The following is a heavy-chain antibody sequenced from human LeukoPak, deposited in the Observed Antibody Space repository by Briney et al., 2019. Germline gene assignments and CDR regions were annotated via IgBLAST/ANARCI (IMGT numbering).Heavy chain of an antibody. Sequence: SETLLFICSVSGGSINSIYCSWIRQPPGGELLEIGYGHSSGSTKCNASLKSRLIISVDMSKNQFSLELRSVSVADTAVYYCARLAPGNYDILTGDPKVVFDYWGQGALVTVSS. V-gene: IGHV4-59*01. CDR1: GGSINSIY. CDR3: ARLAPGNYDILTGDPKVVFDY. CDR2: GHSSGST. D-gene: IGHD3-9*01. J-gene: IGHJ4*02.